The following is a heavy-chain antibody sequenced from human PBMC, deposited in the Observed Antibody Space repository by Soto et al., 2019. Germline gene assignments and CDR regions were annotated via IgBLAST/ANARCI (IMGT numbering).Heavy chain of an antibody. CDR1: GYSINNGHY. V-gene: IGHV4-38-2*01. J-gene: IGHJ6*02. Sequence: KPSETLSLTCAVSGYSINNGHYWGWIRQPPGKGLEWIGNIYHSGSTYYNPSLKSRVTISIDTYKNQFSLKLTSVTAADSAVYHCAKSGEDYYNGMDVWGQGTTVTVSS. CDR3: AKSGEDYYNGMDV. CDR2: IYHSGST. D-gene: IGHD4-17*01.